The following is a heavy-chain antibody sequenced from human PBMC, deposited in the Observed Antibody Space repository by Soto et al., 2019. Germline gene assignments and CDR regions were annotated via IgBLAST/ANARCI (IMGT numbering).Heavy chain of an antibody. Sequence: LSLTCTVSGGSISSSSYYWGWIRQPPGKGLEWIGSIYYSGSTYYNPSLKSRVTISVDTSKNQFSLKLSSVTAADTAVYYCASPREGANYYYGMDVWGQGTTVTVSS. CDR2: IYYSGST. V-gene: IGHV4-39*01. J-gene: IGHJ6*02. CDR3: ASPREGANYYYGMDV. D-gene: IGHD1-26*01. CDR1: GGSISSSSYY.